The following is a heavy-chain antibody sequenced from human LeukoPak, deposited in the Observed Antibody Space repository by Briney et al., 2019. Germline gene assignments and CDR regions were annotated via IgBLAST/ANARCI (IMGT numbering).Heavy chain of an antibody. V-gene: IGHV4-34*01. CDR2: INHSGST. CDR1: GGSFSGYY. Sequence: SETLSLTCTVYGGSFSGYYWSWIRQPPGKWLEWIGEINHSGSTNYNPSLKSRVTISVDTSKNQFSLKLSSVTAADTAVYYCARHRLGHYYYYMDVWGKGTTVTISS. CDR3: ARHRLGHYYYYMDV. J-gene: IGHJ6*03. D-gene: IGHD3-10*01.